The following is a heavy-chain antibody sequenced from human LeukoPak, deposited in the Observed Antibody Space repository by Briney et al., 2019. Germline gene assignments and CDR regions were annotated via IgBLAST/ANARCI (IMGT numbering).Heavy chain of an antibody. CDR2: ISSSSSSTI. D-gene: IGHD5/OR15-5a*01. J-gene: IGHJ4*02. CDR3: ARTLSYLHY. CDR1: GFTFSSYN. Sequence: SGGSLRLSCAASGFTFSSYNMNWVRQAPGKGLEWVSYISSSSSSTIYYADSVKGRFIISRDNAKNSLYLQMSSPRDEDTAVYYCARTLSYLHYWGQGTLVTVSS. V-gene: IGHV3-48*02.